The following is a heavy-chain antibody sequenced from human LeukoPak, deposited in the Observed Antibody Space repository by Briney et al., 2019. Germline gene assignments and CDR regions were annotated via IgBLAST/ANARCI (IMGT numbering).Heavy chain of an antibody. Sequence: GGSLRLSCAASGFTVSYDYVSWVRLAPGKGLEFVSALYPGGKTYYADSVKGRFTISSDTSKNTVDVQMTSLRTEDTAIYYCARQPLYYYFDYWGQGTLVTVSS. J-gene: IGHJ4*02. D-gene: IGHD2-15*01. V-gene: IGHV3-53*05. CDR2: LYPGGKT. CDR1: GFTVSYDY. CDR3: ARQPLYYYFDY.